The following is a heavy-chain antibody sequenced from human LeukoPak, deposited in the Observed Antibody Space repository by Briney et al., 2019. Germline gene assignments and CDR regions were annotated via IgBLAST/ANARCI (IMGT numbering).Heavy chain of an antibody. D-gene: IGHD3-10*01. CDR2: INPSGGST. Sequence: GASVKVSCKASGYTFTSYYMHWVRQAPGQGLEGMGIINPSGGSTSYAQKFQGRVTMTRDTSTSTVYMELSSLRSEDTAVYYCARDSSMVRGVISAFDIWGQGTMVTVSS. CDR1: GYTFTSYY. J-gene: IGHJ3*02. CDR3: ARDSSMVRGVISAFDI. V-gene: IGHV1-46*01.